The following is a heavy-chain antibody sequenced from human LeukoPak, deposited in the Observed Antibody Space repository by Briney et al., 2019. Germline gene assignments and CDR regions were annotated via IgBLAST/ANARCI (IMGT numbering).Heavy chain of an antibody. V-gene: IGHV4-4*07. J-gene: IGHJ6*03. Sequence: SETLSLTCTVSGDSVSSYYWSWIRQPAGKGLEWFGRIYNSGSTNYNPSLKSRVTMSVDTSKNQFSLRLSSVSAADTAVYYCARTKSGYYFMDVWGKGTTVTVSS. CDR1: GDSVSSYY. CDR3: ARTKSGYYFMDV. D-gene: IGHD7-27*01. CDR2: IYNSGST.